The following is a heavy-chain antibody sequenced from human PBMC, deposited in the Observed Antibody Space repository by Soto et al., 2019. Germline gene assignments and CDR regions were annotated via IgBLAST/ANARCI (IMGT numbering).Heavy chain of an antibody. V-gene: IGHV1-2*02. J-gene: IGHJ4*02. D-gene: IGHD1-7*01. Sequence: ASVKVSCKASGYTFTGYYMHWVRQAPGQGLEWMGWINPNSGGTNYAQKFQGRVTMTRDTSISTAYMELSRLRSDDTAVYYCARDAGGTDWNYADEGHYWGQGTLVTVSS. CDR1: GYTFTGYY. CDR3: ARDAGGTDWNYADEGHY. CDR2: INPNSGGT.